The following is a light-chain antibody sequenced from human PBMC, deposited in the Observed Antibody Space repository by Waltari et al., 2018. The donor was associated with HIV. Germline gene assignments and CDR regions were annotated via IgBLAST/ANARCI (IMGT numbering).Light chain of an antibody. J-gene: IGLJ2*01. CDR2: DVS. CDR1: SSDIGLYNF. V-gene: IGLV2-8*01. CDR3: CSYAGNNFVL. Sequence: QSALTQPPSASGSPGQSVTTSCAGTSSDIGLYNFVTSYQQRQGKAPKLMISDVSRRPSGVPDLFSGSKSDNTASLTFSGRQADDDATYYCCSYAGNNFVLFGGGTNLTVL.